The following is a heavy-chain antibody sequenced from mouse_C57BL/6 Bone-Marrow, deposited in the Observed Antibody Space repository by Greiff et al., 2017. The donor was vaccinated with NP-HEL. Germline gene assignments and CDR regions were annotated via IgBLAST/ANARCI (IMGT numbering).Heavy chain of an antibody. Sequence: QVQLQQSGAELARPGASVKLSCKASGYTFTSYGISWVKQRTGQGLEWIGEIYPRSGNTYYNEKFKGKATLTADKSSSTAYMELRSLTSEDSAVYFCARWGVTTYYFDYWGQGTTLTVSS. CDR1: GYTFTSYG. J-gene: IGHJ2*01. D-gene: IGHD2-2*01. CDR3: ARWGVTTYYFDY. V-gene: IGHV1-81*01. CDR2: IYPRSGNT.